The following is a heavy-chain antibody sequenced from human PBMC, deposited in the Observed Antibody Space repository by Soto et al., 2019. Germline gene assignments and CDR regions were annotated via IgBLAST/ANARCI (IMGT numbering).Heavy chain of an antibody. CDR3: ARDVSGYDP. D-gene: IGHD5-12*01. CDR1: GFTFSTSP. CDR2: ITYDGSNK. J-gene: IGHJ5*02. Sequence: PGASRRLSCAASGFTFSTSPMHWVRQAPGKGLEWLAIITYDGSNKFYADSVEGRFTISRDNSQNTLYLQMNSLTPEDTAVYYCARDVSGYDPG. V-gene: IGHV3-30-3*01.